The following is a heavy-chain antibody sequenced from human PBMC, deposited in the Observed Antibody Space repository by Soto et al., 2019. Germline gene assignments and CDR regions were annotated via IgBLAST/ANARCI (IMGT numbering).Heavy chain of an antibody. V-gene: IGHV1-18*01. CDR2: ISPYNGNT. J-gene: IGHJ6*02. D-gene: IGHD1-7*01. CDR3: ARDQAKFGTDYYHYYGMDV. CDR1: GYSFTNSG. Sequence: ASVKVSCKTSGYSFTNSGITWVRQAPGKGLEWMGWISPYNGNTNYAEKIQGRGTMTTDTSTRTAYMELSSLTSDDTAVYYCARDQAKFGTDYYHYYGMDVWGQGTTVTVSS.